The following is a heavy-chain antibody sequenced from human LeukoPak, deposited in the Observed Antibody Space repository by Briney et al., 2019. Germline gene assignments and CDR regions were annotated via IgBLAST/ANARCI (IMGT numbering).Heavy chain of an antibody. CDR2: ISSSGSYV. CDR1: GFTSSRYS. CDR3: ARVPRITMVRGVFWEKPDDAFDI. D-gene: IGHD3-10*01. V-gene: IGHV3-21*01. J-gene: IGHJ3*02. Sequence: PGGSLRLSCVVSGFTSSRYSMNCVREAPGKGLEWVSSISSSGSYVYYTDSVKGRFTLSRDNAKNSLYLQMNSLRAEDTAVYYCARVPRITMVRGVFWEKPDDAFDIWGQGTMVTVSS.